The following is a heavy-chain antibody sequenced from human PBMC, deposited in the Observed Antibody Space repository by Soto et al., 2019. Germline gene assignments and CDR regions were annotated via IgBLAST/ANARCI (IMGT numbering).Heavy chain of an antibody. CDR2: ISAYNGNT. D-gene: IGHD6-13*01. Sequence: GASVKVSCKASGYTFTSYGISWVRQAPGQGLEWMGWISAYNGNTKYAQKLQGRVTMTTDTSTSTAYMELRSLRSDDTAVYYCARVLKAAAGSNTFDPWGQGTLVTVSS. J-gene: IGHJ5*02. V-gene: IGHV1-18*01. CDR3: ARVLKAAAGSNTFDP. CDR1: GYTFTSYG.